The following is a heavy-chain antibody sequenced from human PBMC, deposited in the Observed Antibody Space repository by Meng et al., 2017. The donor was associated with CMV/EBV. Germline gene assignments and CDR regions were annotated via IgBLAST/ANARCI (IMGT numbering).Heavy chain of an antibody. D-gene: IGHD7-27*01. J-gene: IGHJ5*02. CDR1: GFTFSSYS. Sequence: EGQLVGVGGGLCKTGGYTRVTFAVSGFTFSSYSMNWVRQAPGKVLEWVSSISSSSSYIYYADSVKGRFTISRDNAKNSLYLQMNSLRAEDTAVYYCARESTGDWFDPWGQGTLVTVSS. CDR3: ARESTGDWFDP. V-gene: IGHV3-21*01. CDR2: ISSSSSYI.